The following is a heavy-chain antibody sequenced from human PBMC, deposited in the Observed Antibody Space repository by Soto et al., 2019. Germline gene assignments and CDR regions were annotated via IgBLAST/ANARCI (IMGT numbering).Heavy chain of an antibody. V-gene: IGHV4-59*01. CDR3: ARHVSGCYDY. Sequence: PSEPLSLTCTVSGGSISSYYWSWIRQPPGKGLEWIGYIYYSGSTNYNPSLKSRVTISVDTSKNQFSLKLSSVTAADTAVYYCARHVSGCYDYWGQGTLVTVSS. D-gene: IGHD6-19*01. CDR2: IYYSGST. CDR1: GGSISSYY. J-gene: IGHJ4*02.